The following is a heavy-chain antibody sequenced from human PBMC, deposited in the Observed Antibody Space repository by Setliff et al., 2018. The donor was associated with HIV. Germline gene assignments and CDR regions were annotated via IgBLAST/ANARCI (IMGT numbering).Heavy chain of an antibody. Sequence: SEKVSCKPSGGLFGRFGISWVRQAPGQGLEWMGGIIPTFTRANYAQKFQARVIITTDKSTSTAFMELTSLTSEDTAVYYCARSVHSLYGDSATYFDPWGQGTQVTVSS. CDR1: GGLFGRFG. CDR2: IIPTFTRA. D-gene: IGHD4-17*01. V-gene: IGHV1-69*05. J-gene: IGHJ5*02. CDR3: ARSVHSLYGDSATYFDP.